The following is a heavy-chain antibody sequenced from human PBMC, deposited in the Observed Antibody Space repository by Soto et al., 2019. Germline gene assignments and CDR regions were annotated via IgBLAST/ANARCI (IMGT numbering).Heavy chain of an antibody. CDR3: AREVEYYYDSSGYYFDY. Sequence: ASVKVSCKASGYTFTSYYMHWVRQAPGQGLEWMGIINPSGGSTSYAQKFQGRVTMTRDTSTSTVYMELSSLRSEDTAVYYCAREVEYYYDSSGYYFDYWGQGTLVTFSS. CDR1: GYTFTSYY. D-gene: IGHD3-22*01. CDR2: INPSGGST. J-gene: IGHJ4*02. V-gene: IGHV1-46*01.